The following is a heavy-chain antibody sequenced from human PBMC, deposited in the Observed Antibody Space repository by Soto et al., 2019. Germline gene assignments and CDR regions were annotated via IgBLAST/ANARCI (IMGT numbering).Heavy chain of an antibody. V-gene: IGHV1-18*04. CDR1: GYTFTTYG. CDR3: ARDGERDTGLNFYYYLHGMDA. J-gene: IGHJ6*02. CDR2: ISPYNGTT. D-gene: IGHD1-1*01. Sequence: ASVKGPCKASGYTFTTYGISWVRQAPGQGLEWMGWISPYNGTTKYAEKFQGEMTMTTDTATSTAYMDLRSLRSDDTAVYYCARDGERDTGLNFYYYLHGMDAWGQGTRVTVSS.